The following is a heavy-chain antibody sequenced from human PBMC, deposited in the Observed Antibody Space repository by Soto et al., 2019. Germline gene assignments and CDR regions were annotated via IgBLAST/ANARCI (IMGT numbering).Heavy chain of an antibody. J-gene: IGHJ6*02. CDR1: GFTFSDYY. Sequence: QGQLGESGGGLAKPGGSLRLSCAASGFTFSDYYMSWIRQAPGKGLEWVSYISSSGTTIYYADSVKGRFTISRDNARNSRFLQMNSMIAEDTAVYYCAKGYVWGSYRPSMDVWGHGTTVTVSS. V-gene: IGHV3-11*01. D-gene: IGHD3-16*02. CDR2: ISSSGTTI. CDR3: AKGYVWGSYRPSMDV.